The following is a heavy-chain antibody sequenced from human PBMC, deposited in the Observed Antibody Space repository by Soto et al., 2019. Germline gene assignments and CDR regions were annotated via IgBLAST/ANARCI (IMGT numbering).Heavy chain of an antibody. D-gene: IGHD5-12*01. Sequence: QPGGSLRLSCAASGFTFSSYAMSWVRQAPGKGLEWVSAISGSGGSTYYADSVKGRFTISRDNSKNTLYLQMNSLRAEDTAVYYCAKDQVATPLGYYGMDVWGQGTTVTVSS. CDR2: ISGSGGST. CDR1: GFTFSSYA. V-gene: IGHV3-23*01. CDR3: AKDQVATPLGYYGMDV. J-gene: IGHJ6*02.